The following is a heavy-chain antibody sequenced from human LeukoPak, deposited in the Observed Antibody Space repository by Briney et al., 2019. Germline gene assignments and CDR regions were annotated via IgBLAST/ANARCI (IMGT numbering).Heavy chain of an antibody. CDR1: GFTFSSYG. V-gene: IGHV3-30*02. Sequence: GGSLRLSCAASGFTFSSYGMHWVRQAPGKGLEWVAFIRYDGSNKYYADSVKGRFTISRDNAKNSLYLQMNSLRAEDTAVYYCARVEVVVAANAFDIWGQGTMVTVSS. J-gene: IGHJ3*02. CDR3: ARVEVVVAANAFDI. CDR2: IRYDGSNK. D-gene: IGHD2-15*01.